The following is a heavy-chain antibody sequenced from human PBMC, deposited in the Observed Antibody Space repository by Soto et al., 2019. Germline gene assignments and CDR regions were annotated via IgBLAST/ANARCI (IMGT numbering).Heavy chain of an antibody. D-gene: IGHD3-10*01. CDR3: TRILGYCSGSFSNDQGNKRFLYAMDV. CDR1: GYSFSTYW. V-gene: IGHV5-10-1*01. CDR2: IDPSDSYT. Sequence: GESLKISCKGSGYSFSTYWINWVRQMPGKGLEWMGRIDPSDSYTDYGLSFQGHVTISADKSLSAAYLQWSSLKAAATAMHYCTRILGYCSGSFSNDQGNKRFLYAMDVWGQGTTVTVSS. J-gene: IGHJ6*02.